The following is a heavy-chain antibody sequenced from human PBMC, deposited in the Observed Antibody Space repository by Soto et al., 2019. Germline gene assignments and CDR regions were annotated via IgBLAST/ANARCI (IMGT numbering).Heavy chain of an antibody. V-gene: IGHV4-59*08. Sequence: SETLSLTCTVSGGSISSYYWSWIRQPPGKGLEWIGYIYYSGSTNYNPSLKSRVTISVDTSKNQFSPKLSSVTAADTAVYYCARWNGYSSGLGYWGQGTLVTVSS. J-gene: IGHJ4*02. CDR1: GGSISSYY. CDR2: IYYSGST. D-gene: IGHD6-19*01. CDR3: ARWNGYSSGLGY.